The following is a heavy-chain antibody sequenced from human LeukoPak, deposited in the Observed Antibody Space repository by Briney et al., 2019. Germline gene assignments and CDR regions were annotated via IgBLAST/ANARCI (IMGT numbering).Heavy chain of an antibody. Sequence: PSETLSLTCAVYGGSFSGYYWSWIRQPPGKGLEWIGEINHSGSTNYNPSLKSRVTISVDASKNQFSLKLCSVTAADTAVYYCARGNYYGSGAPSGYYFDYWGQGTLVTVSP. D-gene: IGHD3-10*01. CDR3: ARGNYYGSGAPSGYYFDY. J-gene: IGHJ4*02. CDR2: INHSGST. V-gene: IGHV4-34*01. CDR1: GGSFSGYY.